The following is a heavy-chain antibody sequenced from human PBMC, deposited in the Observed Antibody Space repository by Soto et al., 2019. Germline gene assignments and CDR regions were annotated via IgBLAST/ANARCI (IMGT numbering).Heavy chain of an antibody. V-gene: IGHV1-69*08. CDR3: ARDVGFDGVDV. CDR1: GGTFSSYT. J-gene: IGHJ6*02. D-gene: IGHD3-9*01. Sequence: QVQLVQSGAEVKKPGSSVKVSCKASGGTFSSYTISWVRQAPGQGLEWMGRIIPILGIANYAQKFQGRVTITAEKSTSTAYMELSSLRSEDTAVYYCARDVGFDGVDVWGQGTTVTVSS. CDR2: IIPILGIA.